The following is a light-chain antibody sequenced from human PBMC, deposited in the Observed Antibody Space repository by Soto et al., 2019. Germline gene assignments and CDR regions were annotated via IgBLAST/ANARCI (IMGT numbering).Light chain of an antibody. CDR1: SSDVGGYNY. J-gene: IGLJ2*01. CDR2: DVS. CDR3: SSYTSSSTLV. V-gene: IGLV2-14*01. Sequence: QSALTQPASVSGSPGQSITISCTGTSSDVGGYNYVSWYQQHPGKAPKLMLYDVSNRPSGVSNRFSGSKSGNTASLTISGLQAEDESDYYFSSYTSSSTLVFGGGTQLTVL.